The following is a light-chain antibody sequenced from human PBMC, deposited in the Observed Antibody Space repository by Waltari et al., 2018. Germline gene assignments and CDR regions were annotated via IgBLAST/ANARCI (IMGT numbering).Light chain of an antibody. V-gene: IGLV1-47*01. J-gene: IGLJ3*02. Sequence: QSVMTQPPSASGTPGQRVTISCSGSSPNLGNNHVYWYQQLPGAAPKLRIYGNNQRPSGVPDRFSVSKSGTSASLAISGLRSEDEADYYCGGWDDSLNGWVFGGGTKLTVL. CDR2: GNN. CDR1: SPNLGNNH. CDR3: GGWDDSLNGWV.